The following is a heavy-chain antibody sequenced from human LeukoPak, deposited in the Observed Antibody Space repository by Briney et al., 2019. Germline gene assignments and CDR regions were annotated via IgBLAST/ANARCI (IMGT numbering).Heavy chain of an antibody. CDR2: IKQDGSEK. CDR1: GFTFSSYW. V-gene: IGHV3-7*01. Sequence: PGGSLRLSCVASGFTFSSYWMSWVRQAPGKGLEWVANIKQDGSEKYYVDSVKGRFTISRDNAKNSLYLQMNSLRAEDTAVYYCARGVLSIDPWGRGTLVTVSS. CDR3: ARGVLSIDP. J-gene: IGHJ5*02.